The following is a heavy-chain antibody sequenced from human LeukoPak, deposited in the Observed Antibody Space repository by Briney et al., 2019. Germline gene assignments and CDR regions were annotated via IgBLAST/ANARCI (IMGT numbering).Heavy chain of an antibody. Sequence: SVKVSCKASGGTFSSYAISWVRQAPGQGLEWMGRIIPILGIANYAQKFQGRVTITADKSASTAYMELSSLRSEDTAVYYCATAAWFLANGYYYYYYGMDVWGQGTTVTVSS. D-gene: IGHD3-22*01. CDR1: GGTFSSYA. CDR2: IIPILGIA. J-gene: IGHJ6*02. V-gene: IGHV1-69*04. CDR3: ATAAWFLANGYYYYYYGMDV.